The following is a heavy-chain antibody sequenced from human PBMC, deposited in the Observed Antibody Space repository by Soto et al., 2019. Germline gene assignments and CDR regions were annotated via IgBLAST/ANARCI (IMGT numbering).Heavy chain of an antibody. Sequence: VPSVKVSCKAPGDTFTSYAMHWVRQAPGQRLEWMGWINAGNGNTKYSQKFQGRVTITRDTSASTAYMELSSLRSEDTAVYYCARSIVVVTALDYWGQGTLVTVSS. CDR1: GDTFTSYA. V-gene: IGHV1-3*01. J-gene: IGHJ4*02. D-gene: IGHD2-21*02. CDR2: INAGNGNT. CDR3: ARSIVVVTALDY.